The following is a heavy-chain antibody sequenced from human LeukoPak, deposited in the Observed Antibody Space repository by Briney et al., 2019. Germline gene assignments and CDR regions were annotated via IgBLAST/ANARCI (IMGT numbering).Heavy chain of an antibody. D-gene: IGHD6-13*01. Sequence: GGSLRLSCAASGFTFSSYAMNWVRQAPGKGLEWVSTISGSGGSTYNADSVKGRFTIARDNSKNTLYLQMNSLRAEDTAVYYCASLAAADDYWGQGTLVTVSS. CDR1: GFTFSSYA. CDR2: ISGSGGST. J-gene: IGHJ4*02. V-gene: IGHV3-23*01. CDR3: ASLAAADDY.